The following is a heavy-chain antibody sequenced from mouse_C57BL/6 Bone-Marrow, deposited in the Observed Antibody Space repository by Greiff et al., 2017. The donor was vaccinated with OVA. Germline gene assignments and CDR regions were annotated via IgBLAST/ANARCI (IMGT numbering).Heavy chain of an antibody. CDR2: INPYNGGT. CDR3: ANHYAFDY. CDR1: GYTFTDYY. D-gene: IGHD1-1*01. J-gene: IGHJ2*01. V-gene: IGHV1-19*01. Sequence: EVKLQESGPVLVKPGASVKMSCKASGYTFTDYYMNWVKQSHGKSLEWIGVINPYNGGTSYNQKFKGKATLTVDKSSSTAYMELNSLTSEDSAVYYCANHYAFDYWGQGTTLTVSS.